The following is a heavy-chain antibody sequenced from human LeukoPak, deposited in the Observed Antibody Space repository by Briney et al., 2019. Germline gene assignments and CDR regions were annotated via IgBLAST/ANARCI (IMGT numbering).Heavy chain of an antibody. V-gene: IGHV3-74*01. CDR2: ISPTGSTT. CDR3: ARGPNSNWSGLDF. CDR1: GFSFSGHW. D-gene: IGHD6-6*01. Sequence: GGSLRLSCTASGFSFSGHWMHWARQLPGKGLVWVSRISPTGSTTSYADSVRGRFTVSRDNAKNTLYLQVNNLRAEDTAVYYCARGPNSNWSGLDFWGQGTLLTVSS. J-gene: IGHJ4*02.